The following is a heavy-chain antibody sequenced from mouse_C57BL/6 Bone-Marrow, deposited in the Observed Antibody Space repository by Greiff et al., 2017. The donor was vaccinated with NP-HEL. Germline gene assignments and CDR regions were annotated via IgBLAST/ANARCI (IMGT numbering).Heavy chain of an antibody. D-gene: IGHD1-1*01. CDR2: IDPETGGT. V-gene: IGHV1-15*01. CDR3: TRPNYYGSSYWCFDV. Sequence: QVQLQQSGAELVRPGASVTLSCKASGYTFTDYEMHWVKQTPVHGLEWIGAIDPETGGTAYNQKFKGKAILTADKSSSTAYMELRSLTSEDSAVYYCTRPNYYGSSYWCFDVWGTGTTVTVSS. J-gene: IGHJ1*03. CDR1: GYTFTDYE.